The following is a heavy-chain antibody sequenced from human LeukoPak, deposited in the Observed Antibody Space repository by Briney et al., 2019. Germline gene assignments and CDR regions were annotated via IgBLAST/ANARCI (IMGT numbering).Heavy chain of an antibody. Sequence: PSETLSLTCTVSGGSISSYYWSWIRQPPGKGLECIGYIYTSGSTNYNPSLKSRVTISVDTSKNQFSLKLSSVTAADTAVYYCARRSYDSSGYYYYMDVWGKGTTVTVSS. CDR1: GGSISSYY. CDR3: ARRSYDSSGYYYYMDV. D-gene: IGHD3-22*01. J-gene: IGHJ6*03. V-gene: IGHV4-4*09. CDR2: IYTSGST.